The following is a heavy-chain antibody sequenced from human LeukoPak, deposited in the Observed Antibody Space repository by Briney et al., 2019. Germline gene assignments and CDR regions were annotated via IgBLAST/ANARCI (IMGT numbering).Heavy chain of an antibody. J-gene: IGHJ4*02. V-gene: IGHV3-53*01. D-gene: IGHD1-26*01. Sequence: SGGSPRLSCAASGFTVSSNYMSWVRQAPGKGPEWVSVIYSGGSTYYADSVKGRFTISRDNSKNTLYLQMNSLRAEDTAVYYCARDLGGATDYWGQGTLVTVSS. CDR3: ARDLGGATDY. CDR2: IYSGGST. CDR1: GFTVSSNY.